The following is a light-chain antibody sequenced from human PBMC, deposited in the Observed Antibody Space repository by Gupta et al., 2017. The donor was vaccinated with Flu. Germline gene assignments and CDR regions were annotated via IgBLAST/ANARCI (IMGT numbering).Light chain of an antibody. CDR3: HVWDYSSDHEV. CDR1: NIGSKS. V-gene: IGLV3-21*02. CDR2: DDS. Sequence: GGKNIGSKSVHWYQQKPGQAPVLVVNDDSDRPPGIPERFSGSNSGNTATLTISRVEAGDEADYYCHVWDYSSDHEVFGGGTKLTVL. J-gene: IGLJ3*02.